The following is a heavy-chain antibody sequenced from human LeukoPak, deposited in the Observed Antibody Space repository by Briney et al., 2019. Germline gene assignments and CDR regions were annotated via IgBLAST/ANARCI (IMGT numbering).Heavy chain of an antibody. J-gene: IGHJ5*02. CDR3: ARDLFEGAAAGEDNWFDP. V-gene: IGHV1-46*01. CDR1: GYTFTSYY. Sequence: ASVKVSRKASGYTFTSYYMHWVRQAPGQGLEWMGIINSSGGSTSYAQKFQGRVTMTRDTSTSTVYMELSSLRSEDTAVYYCARDLFEGAAAGEDNWFDPWGQGTLVTVSS. CDR2: INSSGGST. D-gene: IGHD6-13*01.